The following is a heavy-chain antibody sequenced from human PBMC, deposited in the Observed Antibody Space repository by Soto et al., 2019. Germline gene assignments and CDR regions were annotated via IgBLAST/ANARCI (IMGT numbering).Heavy chain of an antibody. CDR2: ISWNSGSI. CDR3: AKGSGGSWAHAEYFQH. V-gene: IGHV3-9*01. CDR1: GFTFDDYA. J-gene: IGHJ1*01. Sequence: EVQLVESGGGLVQPGRSLRLSCAASGFTFDDYAMHWVRQAPGKGLEWVSGISWNSGSIGYADSVKGRFTISRDNAKNSLYLQMNSLRAEDTALYYCAKGSGGSWAHAEYFQHWGQGTLVTVSS. D-gene: IGHD2-15*01.